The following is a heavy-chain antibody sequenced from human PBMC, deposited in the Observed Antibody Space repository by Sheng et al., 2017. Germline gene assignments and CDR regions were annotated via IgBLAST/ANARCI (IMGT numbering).Heavy chain of an antibody. D-gene: IGHD3-9*01. CDR2: INHSGST. Sequence: QVQLQQWGAGLLKPSETLSLTCAVYGGSFSGYYWSWIRQPPGKGLEWIGEINHSGSTNYNPSLKSRVTISVDTSKNQFSLKLSSVTAADTAVYYCARVADRLRYFVAGGIDYWGQGTLVTVSS. CDR1: GGSFSGYY. V-gene: IGHV4-34*01. CDR3: ARVADRLRYFVAGGIDY. J-gene: IGHJ4*02.